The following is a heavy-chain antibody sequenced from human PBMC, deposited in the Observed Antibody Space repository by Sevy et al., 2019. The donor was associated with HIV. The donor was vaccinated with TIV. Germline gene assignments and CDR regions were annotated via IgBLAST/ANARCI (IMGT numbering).Heavy chain of an antibody. Sequence: GGSLRLSCAASGFTFSSYAMSWVRQAPGKGLEWVAAISGSGGSTYYADSVKGRVTISKDNSKNRQYLKMNSLRAEDTAVYYCAKCSGGSPVDAFDIWGQGTMVTVSS. CDR3: AKCSGGSPVDAFDI. J-gene: IGHJ3*02. V-gene: IGHV3-23*01. CDR1: GFTFSSYA. D-gene: IGHD2-15*01. CDR2: ISGSGGST.